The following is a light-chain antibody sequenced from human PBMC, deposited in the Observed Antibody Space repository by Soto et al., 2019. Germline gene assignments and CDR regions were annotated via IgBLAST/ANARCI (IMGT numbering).Light chain of an antibody. V-gene: IGKV1-5*01. CDR3: LQYNGYYRT. J-gene: IGKJ1*01. Sequence: DIQMTQSPSTLSASVGDTVTITCRASQTISGWLAWYQQRPGKAPNLLIFDASTLESGVPSRVSGSGSGTTFTLTISSLQSDDFATYYCLQYNGYYRTFGQGTKVEIK. CDR1: QTISGW. CDR2: DAS.